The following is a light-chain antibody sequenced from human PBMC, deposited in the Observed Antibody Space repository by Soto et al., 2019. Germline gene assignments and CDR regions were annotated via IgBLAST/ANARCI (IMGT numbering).Light chain of an antibody. CDR2: LGS. Sequence: DIVVTQSPLTLPVTTGETASISCRSSHSLLHSNGYNYLDWYLQKPGQSPQLLIYLGSNRASGVPDRFSGSGSGTDFTLKISRVEAEDVGVYYCVQALQSPPWTFGQGTKVDIK. V-gene: IGKV2-28*01. CDR1: HSLLHSNGYNY. J-gene: IGKJ1*01. CDR3: VQALQSPPWT.